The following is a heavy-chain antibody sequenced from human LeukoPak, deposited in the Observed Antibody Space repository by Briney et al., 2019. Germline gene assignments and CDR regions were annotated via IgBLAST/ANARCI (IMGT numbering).Heavy chain of an antibody. J-gene: IGHJ4*02. V-gene: IGHV5-10-1*01. CDR2: IDPSDSYT. CDR1: GYSFTSYW. CDR3: ARHDYGSSWPFDY. Sequence: GESLKISCKGSGYSFTSYWISWVRQMPGKGLEWMGRIDPSDSYTNDSPSFQGHVTISADKSISTAYLQWSSLKASDTAMYYCARHDYGSSWPFDYWGQGTLVTVSS. D-gene: IGHD6-13*01.